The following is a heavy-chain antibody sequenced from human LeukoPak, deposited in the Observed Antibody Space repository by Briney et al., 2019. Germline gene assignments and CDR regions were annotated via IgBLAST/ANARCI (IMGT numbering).Heavy chain of an antibody. CDR1: GGSISSYY. V-gene: IGHV4-4*07. D-gene: IGHD2-2*01. CDR2: IYHSGST. Sequence: SETLSLTCTVSGGSISSYYWSWIRQPAGKGLVWIGSIYHSGSTYYNPSLKSRVTISVDTSKNQFSLKLSSVTAADTAVYYCARVSCSSTSCYVDYWGQGTLVTVSS. CDR3: ARVSCSSTSCYVDY. J-gene: IGHJ4*02.